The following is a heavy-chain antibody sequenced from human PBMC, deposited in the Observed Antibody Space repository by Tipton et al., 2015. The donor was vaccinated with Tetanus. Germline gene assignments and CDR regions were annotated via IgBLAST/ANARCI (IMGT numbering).Heavy chain of an antibody. D-gene: IGHD2-15*01. CDR2: IYFEGST. V-gene: IGHV4-39*02. CDR1: GASFSSGDYY. Sequence: TLSLTCTVSGASFSSGDYYWSWIRKPPGKGLEWIASIYFEGSTYYSPSLESRVTIAVDTSQNVFSLRLTSVNDADTAVYYCARFSLQYCSSLTCWDFDSWSQGTLVTVSS. J-gene: IGHJ4*02. CDR3: ARFSLQYCSSLTCWDFDS.